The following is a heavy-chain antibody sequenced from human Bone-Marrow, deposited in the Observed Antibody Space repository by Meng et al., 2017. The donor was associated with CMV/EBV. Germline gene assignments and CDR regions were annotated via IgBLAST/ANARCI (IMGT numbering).Heavy chain of an antibody. D-gene: IGHD3-3*01. CDR1: GGTFSSYA. CDR3: ARAKDPTTIFGVVTTYGY. J-gene: IGHJ4*02. CDR2: IIPILGIA. Sequence: SVKVSCKASGGTFSSYAISWVRQAPGQGLEWMGGIIPILGIANYAQKFQGRVTITADKSTSTAYMELSRLRSDDTAVYYCARAKDPTTIFGVVTTYGYWGQGTLVTVSS. V-gene: IGHV1-69*10.